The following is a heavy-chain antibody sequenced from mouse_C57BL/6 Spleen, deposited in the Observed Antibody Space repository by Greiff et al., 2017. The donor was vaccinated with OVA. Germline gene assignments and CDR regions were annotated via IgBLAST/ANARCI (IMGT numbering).Heavy chain of an antibody. CDR2: INPGSGGT. D-gene: IGHD2-1*01. CDR1: GYAFTNYL. V-gene: IGHV1-54*01. Sequence: QVQLQQSGAELVRPGTSVKVSCKASGYAFTNYLIEWVKQRPGQGLEWIGVINPGSGGTKYNEQFKGKATLTADKSSSTAYMQLSSLTSEDSAVYFCARSPIYYGTPWFAYWGQGTLVTVSA. J-gene: IGHJ3*01. CDR3: ARSPIYYGTPWFAY.